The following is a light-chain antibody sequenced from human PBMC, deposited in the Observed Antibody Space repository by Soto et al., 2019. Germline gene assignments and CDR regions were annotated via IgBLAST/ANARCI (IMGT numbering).Light chain of an antibody. CDR1: QDLGSW. J-gene: IGKJ4*01. CDR3: QQSHSFPPT. Sequence: DIQMTQSPSSVSASIGDRVTITCRASQDLGSWLAWYQQKPGKAPKLLVSGASLLQSGVPSRFSGAESGTDFTLTISSLQPDDFATYYCQQSHSFPPTFGGGTKVEI. V-gene: IGKV1-12*01. CDR2: GAS.